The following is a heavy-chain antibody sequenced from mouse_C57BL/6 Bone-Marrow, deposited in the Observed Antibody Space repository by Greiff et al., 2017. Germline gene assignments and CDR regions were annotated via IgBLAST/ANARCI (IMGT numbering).Heavy chain of an antibody. Sequence: EVQLQQSGPELVKPGASVKISCKASGYTFTDYYMNWVKQSHGKSLEWIGDINPNNGGTSYNQKFKGKATLTVDKSSSTAYMELRSLTSEDSAVYYCARGGEWLADYWGQGTTLTVSS. D-gene: IGHD1-3*01. V-gene: IGHV1-26*01. CDR2: INPNNGGT. CDR1: GYTFTDYY. CDR3: ARGGEWLADY. J-gene: IGHJ2*01.